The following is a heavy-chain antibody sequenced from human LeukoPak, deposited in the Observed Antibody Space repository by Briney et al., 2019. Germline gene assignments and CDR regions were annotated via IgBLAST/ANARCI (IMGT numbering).Heavy chain of an antibody. CDR3: ARPGSVTTLDWFDP. D-gene: IGHD4-17*01. J-gene: IGHJ5*02. CDR2: IWYDGSNK. CDR1: GFTFSSYG. V-gene: IGHV3-33*01. Sequence: GGSLRLSCAASGFTFSSYGMHWVRQAPGKGLEWVAVIWYDGSNKYYADSVKGRSTISRDNSKNTLYLQMNSLGAEDTAVYYCARPGSVTTLDWFDPWGQGTLVTVSS.